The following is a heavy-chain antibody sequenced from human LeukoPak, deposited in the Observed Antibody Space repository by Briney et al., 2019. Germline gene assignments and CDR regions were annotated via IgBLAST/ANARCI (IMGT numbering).Heavy chain of an antibody. CDR3: ARVARYCTNGVCYTDYYYYYYMDV. Sequence: GGSLRLSCAASGFTFDDYGMSWVRQAPGKGLEWVSGINWNGGSTGYADSVKGRFTISRDNAKNSLYLQMNSLRAEDTALYYCARVARYCTNGVCYTDYYYYYYMDVWGKGTTVTASS. V-gene: IGHV3-20*04. CDR1: GFTFDDYG. D-gene: IGHD2-8*01. J-gene: IGHJ6*03. CDR2: INWNGGST.